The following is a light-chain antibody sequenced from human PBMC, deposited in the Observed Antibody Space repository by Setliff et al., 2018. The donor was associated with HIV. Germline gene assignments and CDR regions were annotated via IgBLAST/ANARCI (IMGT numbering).Light chain of an antibody. CDR2: DVT. J-gene: IGLJ1*01. CDR1: SSDVGGYNY. CDR3: CSYAGRYTYV. Sequence: QSALTQPRSVSGSPGQSVTNSCTGTSSDVGGYNYVSWYQQHPGKAPKLMIYDVTKRPSGVPDRFSGSKSGNTASLTISGLQAEDEADYYCCSYAGRYTYVFGTGTKGTV. V-gene: IGLV2-11*01.